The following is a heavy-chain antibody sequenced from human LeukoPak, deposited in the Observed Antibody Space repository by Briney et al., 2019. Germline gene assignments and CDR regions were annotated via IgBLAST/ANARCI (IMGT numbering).Heavy chain of an antibody. J-gene: IGHJ6*02. CDR3: ARHMITFGGVIAGMDV. V-gene: IGHV5-51*01. CDR2: IYPGDSDT. D-gene: IGHD3-16*02. Sequence: GESLKISCKGSGYSFTSYWIGWVRQMPGKGLEWMGIIYPGDSDTRYSPSFQGQVTISADKSISTAYLQWSSLKASDTAMYYCARHMITFGGVIAGMDVWGQGTTVTVSS. CDR1: GYSFTSYW.